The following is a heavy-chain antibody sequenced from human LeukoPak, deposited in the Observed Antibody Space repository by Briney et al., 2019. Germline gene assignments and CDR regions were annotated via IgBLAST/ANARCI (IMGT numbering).Heavy chain of an antibody. D-gene: IGHD2-2*02. CDR2: IYYSGST. V-gene: IGHV4-31*03. CDR3: ARGDLPAAIVWSTRPYCMDV. Sequence: SETLSLTCTISGGSISSGGYYWSWIRQHPGKGLEWIGYIYYSGSTYYNPSLKSRVTISVDTSKNQFSLKLSSVTAADTAVYYCARGDLPAAIVWSTRPYCMDVWGKGTTVTVSS. CDR1: GGSISSGGYY. J-gene: IGHJ6*03.